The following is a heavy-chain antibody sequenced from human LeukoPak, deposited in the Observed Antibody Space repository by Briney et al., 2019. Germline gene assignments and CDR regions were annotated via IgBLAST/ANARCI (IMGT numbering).Heavy chain of an antibody. V-gene: IGHV4-34*01. Sequence: PSVTLSLTCAVYGRSFSGYYWSWIRQPPGKGLEWIGEINHSGSTNYNPSLKSRVTISVDTSKNQFSLKLSSVTAADTAVYYCAREGMATITPFGYWGQGTLVTVSS. CDR3: AREGMATITPFGY. CDR1: GRSFSGYY. CDR2: INHSGST. J-gene: IGHJ4*02. D-gene: IGHD5-24*01.